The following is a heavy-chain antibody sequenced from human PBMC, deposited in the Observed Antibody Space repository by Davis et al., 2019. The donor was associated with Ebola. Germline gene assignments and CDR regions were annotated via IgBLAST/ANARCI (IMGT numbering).Heavy chain of an antibody. Sequence: PGGSLRLSCAASGFTFSIYAMHWVRQAPGKGLEWVAVIPYVGSNKYYAYSVKGRFTISRDNSKNTLYLKMNSLRVEDTAVYYCAREVYSGYDRNYFDYWGQGTLVTVSS. D-gene: IGHD5-12*01. CDR1: GFTFSIYA. V-gene: IGHV3-30-3*01. CDR2: IPYVGSNK. J-gene: IGHJ4*02. CDR3: AREVYSGYDRNYFDY.